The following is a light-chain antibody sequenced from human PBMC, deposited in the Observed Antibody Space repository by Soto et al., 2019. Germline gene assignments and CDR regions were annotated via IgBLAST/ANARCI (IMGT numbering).Light chain of an antibody. CDR3: CSYASSTILYV. V-gene: IGLV2-23*02. Sequence: QSALTQPASVSGSPGQSITISCTGTNSDVGSYNLVSWYQQHPGKAPKLMIYEVSKRPSGVSNRFSGSKSGNTASLTISGLQAEDEADYYCCSYASSTILYVFGTGTKLTVL. CDR2: EVS. J-gene: IGLJ1*01. CDR1: NSDVGSYNL.